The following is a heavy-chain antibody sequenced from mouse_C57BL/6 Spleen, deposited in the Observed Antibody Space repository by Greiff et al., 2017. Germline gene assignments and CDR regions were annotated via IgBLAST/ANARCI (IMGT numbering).Heavy chain of an antibody. CDR1: GYTFTSYW. D-gene: IGHD1-1*01. V-gene: IGHV1-55*01. CDR2: IYPGSGST. Sequence: VQLQQPGAELVKPGASVKMSCKASGYTFTSYWITWVKQRPGQGLEWIGDIYPGSGSTNSNEKFKSKATLTVDTSYTTAYMQLSSLTSEDSAVYYCARSYYYGSSDYWGQGTTLTVSS. J-gene: IGHJ2*01. CDR3: ARSYYYGSSDY.